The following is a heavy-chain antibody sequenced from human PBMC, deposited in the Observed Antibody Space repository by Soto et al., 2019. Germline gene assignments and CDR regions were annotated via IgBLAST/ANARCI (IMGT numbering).Heavy chain of an antibody. J-gene: IGHJ4*02. D-gene: IGHD3-16*02. CDR1: GFTFSSYA. CDR3: TTDPQWHPQTYYDYIWGSYRFDY. V-gene: IGHV3-15*01. Sequence: GGSLRLSCAASGFTFSSYAMSWVRQAPGKGLEWVGRIKSKTDGGTTDYAAPVKGRFTISRDDSKNTLYLQMNSLKTEDTAVYYCTTDPQWHPQTYYDYIWGSYRFDYWGQGPLVTVLL. CDR2: IKSKTDGGTT.